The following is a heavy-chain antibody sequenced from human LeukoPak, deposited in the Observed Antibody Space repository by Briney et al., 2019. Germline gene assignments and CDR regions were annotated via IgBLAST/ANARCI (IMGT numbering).Heavy chain of an antibody. J-gene: IGHJ3*02. V-gene: IGHV4-34*09. CDR3: ARRAMGTGSFDI. Sequence: PSETLSLTCAVYGGSFSGYYWSWIRQPPGKGLEWIGEINHSGSTYYNPSLKSRVTISVDTSKNQFSLKLSSVTAADTAVYYCARRAMGTGSFDIWGQGTMVTVSS. CDR2: INHSGST. CDR1: GGSFSGYY. D-gene: IGHD1-14*01.